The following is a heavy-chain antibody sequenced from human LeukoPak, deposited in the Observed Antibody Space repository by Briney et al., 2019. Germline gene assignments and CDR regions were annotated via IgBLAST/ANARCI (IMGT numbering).Heavy chain of an antibody. J-gene: IGHJ4*02. V-gene: IGHV4-61*01. CDR3: ARHSSSAWYYYFDY. CDR1: GGSVSSGSYY. D-gene: IGHD6-19*01. CDR2: IYYSGST. Sequence: PSETLSLTCTVPGGSVSSGSYYWSWIRQPPGKGLEWIGYIYYSGSTNYNPSLKSRVTISVDTSKSQFSLKLSSVTAADTAVYYCARHSSSAWYYYFDYWGQGTLVAVSS.